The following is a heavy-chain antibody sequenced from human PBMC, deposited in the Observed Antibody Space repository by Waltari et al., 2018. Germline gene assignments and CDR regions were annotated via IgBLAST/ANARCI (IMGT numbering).Heavy chain of an antibody. V-gene: IGHV3-11*01. J-gene: IGHJ4*02. CDR1: GFTFSDYY. CDR2: IMSSGSTR. CDR3: ARVGSSWYYFDY. Sequence: QVQLVESGGGLVKPGGSLRLSCAASGFTFSDYYMSWIRQAPGKGVEWVSYIMSSGSTRYYADSGKGRVTISRDNAKNALYLQMNSLRAEDTAVYYCARVGSSWYYFDYWGQGTLVTVSS. D-gene: IGHD6-13*01.